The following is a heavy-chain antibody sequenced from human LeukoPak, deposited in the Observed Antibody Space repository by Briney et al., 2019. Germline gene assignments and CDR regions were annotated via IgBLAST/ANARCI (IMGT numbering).Heavy chain of an antibody. V-gene: IGHV4-59*08. D-gene: IGHD5-24*01. CDR2: IYYSGST. J-gene: IGHJ4*02. CDR1: GGSISSYY. CDR3: ARGGATLRWLQLPYYFDY. Sequence: KPSGTLSLTCTVSGGSISSYYWSWIRQPPGKGLEWIGYIYYSGSTNYNPSLKSRVTISVDTSKNQFSLKLSSVTAADTAVYYCARGGATLRWLQLPYYFDYWGQGTLVTVSS.